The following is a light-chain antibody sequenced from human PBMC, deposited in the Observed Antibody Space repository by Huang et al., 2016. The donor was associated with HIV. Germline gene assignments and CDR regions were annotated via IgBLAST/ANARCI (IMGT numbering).Light chain of an antibody. Sequence: DIQMTQSPSTLSASVGDRVTITCRASQNISRWLARYQQKPGKAPNLLIYKASNLQFGVPSRFSGSGSGTEFTLTINSLQPDDFATYYCQQYNSDHSFGQGTRLEI. CDR1: QNISRW. V-gene: IGKV1-5*03. CDR3: QQYNSDHS. CDR2: KAS. J-gene: IGKJ2*01.